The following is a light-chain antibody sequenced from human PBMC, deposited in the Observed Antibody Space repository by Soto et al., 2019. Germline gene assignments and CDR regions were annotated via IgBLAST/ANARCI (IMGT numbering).Light chain of an antibody. CDR2: WAS. V-gene: IGKV4-1*01. J-gene: IGKJ3*01. CDR1: RSVLYSSNNKNY. Sequence: DIVMTQSPDSLAVSLGERATINCKSSRSVLYSSNNKNYLAWYQQKPGQPPKLLIYWASTRESGVPDRFSGSGSGTDFTLTISSLQAEDVAVYYCQQRTNWLTFGPGTKVDIK. CDR3: QQRTNWLT.